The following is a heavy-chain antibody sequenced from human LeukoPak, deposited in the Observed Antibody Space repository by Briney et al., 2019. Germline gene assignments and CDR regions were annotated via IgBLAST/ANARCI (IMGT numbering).Heavy chain of an antibody. CDR2: IYYSGST. CDR3: ARVGATKYFDH. J-gene: IGHJ4*02. CDR1: GGSISSYY. V-gene: IGHV4-59*01. D-gene: IGHD1-26*01. Sequence: SETLSLTCTVSGGSISSYYWSWIRQPPGKGLEWIGYIYYSGSTNYNPSLKSRVTISVDTSKNQFSLKLSSVTAADTAVYYCARVGATKYFDHWGQGTLVTVSS.